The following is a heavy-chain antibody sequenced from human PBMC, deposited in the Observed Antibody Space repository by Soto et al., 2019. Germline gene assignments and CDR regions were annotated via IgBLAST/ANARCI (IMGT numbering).Heavy chain of an antibody. CDR2: ISTSVGIP. D-gene: IGHD3-3*01. V-gene: IGHV3-11*01. Sequence: QVQLVESGGDLVQPGGSLKLSCEASGCTFSDSSMTWIRLAPGKGLEWVSFISTSVGIPSYADSVQGRFTISKDKGKNSMYLQLTILRSEGTGVYYFVRGHTLLAEWGQGTLVTVSS. CDR3: VRGHTLLAE. CDR1: GCTFSDSS. J-gene: IGHJ4*02.